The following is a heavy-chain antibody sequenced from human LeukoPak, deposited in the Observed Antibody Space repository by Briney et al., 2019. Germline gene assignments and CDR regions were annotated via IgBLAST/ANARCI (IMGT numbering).Heavy chain of an antibody. Sequence: ASVKVSCKASGYTFTSYYMHWVRQAPGQGLEWMGWISAYNGNTNYAQKFQGRVTMTTDTSTSTGYMELRSLRSDDTAVYYCARVKGSFRPIDYWGQGTLVTVSS. CDR1: GYTFTSYY. D-gene: IGHD3-16*02. V-gene: IGHV1-18*04. J-gene: IGHJ4*02. CDR3: ARVKGSFRPIDY. CDR2: ISAYNGNT.